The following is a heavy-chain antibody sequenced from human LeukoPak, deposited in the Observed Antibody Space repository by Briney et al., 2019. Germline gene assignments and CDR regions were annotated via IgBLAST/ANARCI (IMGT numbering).Heavy chain of an antibody. Sequence: GGSLRLSCAASGFTFSSYAMSWVRQAPGKGLEWVSGISGSADSTYYADSVRGRFTISRDNAKNSLYLQMNSLRAEDTAVYYCAREESGYDFDCWGQGTLVTVSS. J-gene: IGHJ4*02. D-gene: IGHD5-12*01. V-gene: IGHV3-23*01. CDR2: ISGSADST. CDR3: AREESGYDFDC. CDR1: GFTFSSYA.